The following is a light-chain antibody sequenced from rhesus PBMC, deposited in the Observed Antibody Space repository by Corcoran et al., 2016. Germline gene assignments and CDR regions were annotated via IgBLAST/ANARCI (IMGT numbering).Light chain of an antibody. CDR1: QRVSSK. Sequence: EIVMTQSPATLSLPPGERATLACRASQRVSSKLAWYQQKPGQAPRLLIYFASNRATGIPDRFSGCGSGTAFTLTIRSLEPEVVGVFYCQLYNHWNRAFGQGNKVQIK. CDR3: QLYNHWNRA. J-gene: IGKJ1*01. CDR2: FAS. V-gene: IGKV3-35*01.